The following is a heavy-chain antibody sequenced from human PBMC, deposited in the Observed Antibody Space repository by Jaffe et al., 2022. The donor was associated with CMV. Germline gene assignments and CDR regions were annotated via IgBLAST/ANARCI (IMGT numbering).Heavy chain of an antibody. CDR2: ISPSGGGT. CDR1: GYSFTTFD. Sequence: QVQLVQSGAEVKKPGASVEISCKASGYSFTTFDMHWLRQLPGQEIEWMGKISPSGGGTNYAQKFQGRVTMTRDRSTNTIYVELRSLESEDTAVYYCARGQSTVWHNVPSYWGQGTLVTVS. D-gene: IGHD2-21*01. V-gene: IGHV1-46*01. J-gene: IGHJ4*02. CDR3: ARGQSTVWHNVPSY.